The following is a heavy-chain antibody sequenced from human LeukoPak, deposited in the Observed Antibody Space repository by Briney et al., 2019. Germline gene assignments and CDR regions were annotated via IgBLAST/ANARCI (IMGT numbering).Heavy chain of an antibody. D-gene: IGHD3-16*02. CDR1: GYTFTSYG. V-gene: IGHV1-18*01. CDR3: ARETQSYDYVWGSYRYPDY. CDR2: ISAYNGNT. J-gene: IGHJ4*02. Sequence: ASVKVSCKASGYTFTSYGISWVRRAPGQGLEWMGWISAYNGNTNYAQKLQGRVTMTTDTSTSTAYMELRSLRSDDTAVYYCARETQSYDYVWGSYRYPDYWGQGTLVTVSS.